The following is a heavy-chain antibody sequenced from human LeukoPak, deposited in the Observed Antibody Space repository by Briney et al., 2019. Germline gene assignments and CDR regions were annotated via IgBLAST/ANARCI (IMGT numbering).Heavy chain of an antibody. J-gene: IGHJ4*02. CDR3: AKDLQHLVRTLSFDY. CDR1: GFTYSNYG. D-gene: IGHD6-13*01. V-gene: IGHV3-30*18. Sequence: PGSSLRLSCAASGFTYSNYGMHWVRQSPAKGLEWVAVISYEGNIEYYAHSVKGRFTISRDDSRNTLYLQMNSLRTEDTALYYCAKDLQHLVRTLSFDYWGQGTLVTVSS. CDR2: ISYEGNIE.